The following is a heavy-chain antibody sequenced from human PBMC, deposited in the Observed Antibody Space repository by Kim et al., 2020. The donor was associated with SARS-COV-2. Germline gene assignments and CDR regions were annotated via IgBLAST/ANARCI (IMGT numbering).Heavy chain of an antibody. Sequence: KRRVTISVDTSKNQFSLKLSSVTAADTAVYYCARQHIVVVTASPYYGMDVWGQGTTVTVSS. D-gene: IGHD2-21*02. CDR3: ARQHIVVVTASPYYGMDV. V-gene: IGHV4-59*08. J-gene: IGHJ6*02.